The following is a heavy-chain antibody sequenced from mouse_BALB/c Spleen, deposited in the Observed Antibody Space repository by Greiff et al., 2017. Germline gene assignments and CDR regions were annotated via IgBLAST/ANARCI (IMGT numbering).Heavy chain of an antibody. CDR3: ASGNLPFAY. V-gene: IGHV5-17*02. J-gene: IGHJ3*01. CDR1: GFTFSSFG. Sequence: EVKLMESGGGLVQPGGSRKLSCAASGFTFSSFGMHWVRQAPEKGLEWVAYISSGSSTIYYADTVKGRFTISRDNPKNTLFLQMTSLRSEDTAMYYCASGNLPFAYWGQGTLGTVSA. CDR2: ISSGSSTI. D-gene: IGHD2-1*01.